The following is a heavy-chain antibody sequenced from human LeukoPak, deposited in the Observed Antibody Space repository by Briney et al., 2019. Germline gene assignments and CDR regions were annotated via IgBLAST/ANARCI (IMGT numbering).Heavy chain of an antibody. CDR1: GYSYTSYW. CDR2: IYPGDSDT. J-gene: IGHJ3*02. D-gene: IGHD6-13*01. Sequence: GVSLKISCKGSGYSYTSYWIGWVRQMPGKGLEWMGIIYPGDSDTRYSPSFQGQVTISADKSISTAYLQWSSLKASDTAMYYCARLFSPGAAEGAFDIWGQGTMVTVSS. CDR3: ARLFSPGAAEGAFDI. V-gene: IGHV5-51*01.